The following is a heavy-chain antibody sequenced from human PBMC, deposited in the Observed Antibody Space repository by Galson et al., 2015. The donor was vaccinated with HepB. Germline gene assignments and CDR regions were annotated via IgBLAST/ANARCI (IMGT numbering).Heavy chain of an antibody. CDR1: GGSISSYY. CDR2: IYYSGST. J-gene: IGHJ5*02. CDR3: ARVDGSGIQWVWFDP. V-gene: IGHV4-59*01. Sequence: ETLSLTCTVSGGSISSYYWSWIRQPPGKGLEWIGYIYYSGSTNYNPSLKSRVTISVDTSKNQFSLKLSSVTAADTAVYYCARVDGSGIQWVWFDPWGQGTLVTVSS. D-gene: IGHD3-10*01.